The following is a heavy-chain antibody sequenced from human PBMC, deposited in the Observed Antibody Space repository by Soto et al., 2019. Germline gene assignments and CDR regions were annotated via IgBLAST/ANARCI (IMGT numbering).Heavy chain of an antibody. CDR3: ARTRAAAGTRWFDP. V-gene: IGHV3-15*01. Sequence: GGSLRLSCAASGFTFSNAWMSWVRQAPGKGLEWVGRIKSKTDGGTTDYAAPVKGRFTISRDDSKNTLYLQMNSLKTEDTAMYYCARTRAAAGTRWFDPWGQGTLVTVSS. CDR2: IKSKTDGGTT. D-gene: IGHD6-13*01. J-gene: IGHJ5*02. CDR1: GFTFSNAW.